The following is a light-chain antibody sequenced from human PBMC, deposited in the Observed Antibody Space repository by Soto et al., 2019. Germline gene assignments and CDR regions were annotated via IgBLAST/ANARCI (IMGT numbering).Light chain of an antibody. CDR1: SSNIGSNT. CDR3: VAWDDSLNGYV. Sequence: QSVLTQPPSASGTPGQRVTISCSGSSSNIGSNTVNWYQQLPGTAPKLLIYSYNQRPSRVSDRFSGSKSVTSASLAISGLQSEDEADYYCVAWDDSLNGYVFGTGTKVTVL. CDR2: SYN. V-gene: IGLV1-44*01. J-gene: IGLJ1*01.